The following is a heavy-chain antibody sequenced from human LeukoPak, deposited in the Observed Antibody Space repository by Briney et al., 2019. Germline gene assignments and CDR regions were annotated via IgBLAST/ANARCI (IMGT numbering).Heavy chain of an antibody. Sequence: ASVKVSCKASGYTFNTYGLAWVRQAPGQGLEWMGWINPSIGHTEYAQRFQDRVTMTTDTSTSTAYLDLSSLRSDDTAVYYCARGPRYQVGATTDDYWGQGTLVTVSS. V-gene: IGHV1-18*01. D-gene: IGHD1-26*01. CDR1: GYTFNTYG. CDR2: INPSIGHT. CDR3: ARGPRYQVGATTDDY. J-gene: IGHJ4*02.